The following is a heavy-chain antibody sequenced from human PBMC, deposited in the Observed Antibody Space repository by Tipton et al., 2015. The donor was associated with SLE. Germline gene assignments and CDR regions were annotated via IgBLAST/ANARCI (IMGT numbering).Heavy chain of an antibody. CDR1: GYSIRNGYY. CDR2: IHHSGIT. D-gene: IGHD5-12*01. V-gene: IGHV4-38-2*02. CDR3: AREYSGYDYRTFDH. J-gene: IGHJ4*02. Sequence: TLSLTCNVSGYSIRNGYYWGWIRQAPGKGLEWTGTIHHSGITYYNPSLKSRVTISVDTSKNQFSLKLRSVTAAGTAVYYCAREYSGYDYRTFDHWGQGTLVTVSS.